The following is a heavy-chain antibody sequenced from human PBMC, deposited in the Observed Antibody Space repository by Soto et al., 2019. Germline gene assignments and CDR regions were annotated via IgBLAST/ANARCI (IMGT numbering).Heavy chain of an antibody. D-gene: IGHD3-22*01. J-gene: IGHJ4*02. CDR2: INHSGST. CDR3: ARGRNYYDSSGYYYAARVPFDY. CDR1: GGSFSGYY. Sequence: LSLTCAVYGGSFSGYYWSWIRQPPGKGLEWIGEINHSGSTNYNPSLKSRVTISVDTSKNQFSLKLSSVTAADTAVYYCARGRNYYDSSGYYYAARVPFDYWGQGTLVTVSS. V-gene: IGHV4-34*01.